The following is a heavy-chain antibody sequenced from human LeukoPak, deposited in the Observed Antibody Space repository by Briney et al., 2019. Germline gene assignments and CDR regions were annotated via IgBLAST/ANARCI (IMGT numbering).Heavy chain of an antibody. J-gene: IGHJ4*02. Sequence: ASVKVCCKASGYTFTSYGISWVRQAPGQGLEWMGWISAYNGNTNYAQKLQGRVTMTTDTSTSTAYMELRSLRSDDTAVYYCARERWAPRPTSPLDYWGQGTLVTVSS. CDR3: ARERWAPRPTSPLDY. V-gene: IGHV1-18*01. D-gene: IGHD6-6*01. CDR1: GYTFTSYG. CDR2: ISAYNGNT.